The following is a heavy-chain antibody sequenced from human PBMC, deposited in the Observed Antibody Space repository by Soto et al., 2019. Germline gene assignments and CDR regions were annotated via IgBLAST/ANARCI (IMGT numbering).Heavy chain of an antibody. Sequence: GESLKISCKASGYSFTTYCIAWVFQMPWKGLEWMGIINPGDSDIRYSPSFQGQVTISADNSISTAYLQWSSLKASDTAMYYCARHEQFYYYYYGMDVWGQGTAVTVSS. CDR2: INPGDSDI. D-gene: IGHD4-4*01. J-gene: IGHJ6*02. CDR3: ARHEQFYYYYYGMDV. CDR1: GYSFTTYC. V-gene: IGHV5-51*01.